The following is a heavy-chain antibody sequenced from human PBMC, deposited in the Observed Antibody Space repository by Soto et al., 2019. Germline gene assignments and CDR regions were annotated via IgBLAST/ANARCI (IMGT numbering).Heavy chain of an antibody. Sequence: SETLSLTCTVSGGSISSYYWSWIRQPPGKGLEWIGYIYYTGSTNYNPSLKSRVTISVDTSKNQFSLNLSSVTAADTAVYYCARDYGYCFDFWGQGTLVTVSS. CDR1: GGSISSYY. CDR2: IYYTGST. V-gene: IGHV4-59*01. D-gene: IGHD4-17*01. J-gene: IGHJ4*02. CDR3: ARDYGYCFDF.